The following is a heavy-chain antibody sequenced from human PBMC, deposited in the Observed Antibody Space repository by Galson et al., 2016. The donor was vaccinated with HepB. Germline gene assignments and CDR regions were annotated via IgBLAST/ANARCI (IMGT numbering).Heavy chain of an antibody. Sequence: SLRLSCAASGFTFSSFAMHWVRQAPGKGLEYVSGISSNGGSTYYADSVRGRFTISRDNSKNTLYLQMGSLRAEDMAVYYCARRGMDVWGQGTTVTVSS. CDR1: GFTFSSFA. V-gene: IGHV3-64*02. J-gene: IGHJ6*02. CDR3: ARRGMDV. CDR2: ISSNGGST.